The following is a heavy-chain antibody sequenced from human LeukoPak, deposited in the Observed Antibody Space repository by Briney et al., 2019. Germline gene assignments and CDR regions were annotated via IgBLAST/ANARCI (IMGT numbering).Heavy chain of an antibody. J-gene: IGHJ4*02. V-gene: IGHV4-59*01. CDR3: AGGYDYVWGSYRH. Sequence: LETLSLTRTVSGGSICSYYWSWIRQPPGKGLEWIGHIYYSGSTNYNPSLKSRVTISVDTSKNQFSLKLSSVTAADTAVYYCAGGYDYVWGSYRHWGQGTLVTVSS. CDR1: GGSICSYY. D-gene: IGHD3-16*02. CDR2: IYYSGST.